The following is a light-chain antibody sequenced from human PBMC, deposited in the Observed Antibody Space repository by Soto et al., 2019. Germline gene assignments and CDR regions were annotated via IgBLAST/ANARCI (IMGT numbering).Light chain of an antibody. CDR1: SSDVGGYNY. CDR2: EVS. J-gene: IGLJ2*01. CDR3: SSYTSSSTVV. V-gene: IGLV2-14*01. Sequence: QSALTQPASVSGSPGQSITISCTGTSSDVGGYNYVSWYQQHPGKAPKLMIYEVSNRPSGVSNRFSGSKSGNTAPLTISGLQAEDEAYYYCSSYTSSSTVVFGGGTKLTVL.